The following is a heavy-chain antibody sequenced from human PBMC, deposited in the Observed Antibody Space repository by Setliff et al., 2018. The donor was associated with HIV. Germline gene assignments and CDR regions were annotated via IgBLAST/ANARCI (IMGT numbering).Heavy chain of an antibody. V-gene: IGHV1-18*01. J-gene: IGHJ6*03. Sequence: GASVKVSCKASGYSFITYGISWVRQAPGQGLEWMGWISAYIGDTKSAQTFQGRVTMTTDTSTSTAYLELRSLRSDDTAVYYCARVTANGVRGVMSLYFYMDVWGKGATVTVSS. CDR1: GYSFITYG. D-gene: IGHD3-10*01. CDR3: ARVTANGVRGVMSLYFYMDV. CDR2: ISAYIGDT.